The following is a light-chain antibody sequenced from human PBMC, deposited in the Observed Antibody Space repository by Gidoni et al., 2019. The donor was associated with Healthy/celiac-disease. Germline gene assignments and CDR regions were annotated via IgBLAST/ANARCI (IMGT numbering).Light chain of an antibody. Sequence: DIQMTQSPSSLSASVGDRITIFCRASESISSYLNWYQQKPGKAPKFLIYGASRLQSGVPSRFSGSGSGTDFTLTISTLQPEDFATYYCQQSYSTPLTFGGGTKVEIK. CDR1: ESISSY. J-gene: IGKJ4*01. V-gene: IGKV1-39*01. CDR2: GAS. CDR3: QQSYSTPLT.